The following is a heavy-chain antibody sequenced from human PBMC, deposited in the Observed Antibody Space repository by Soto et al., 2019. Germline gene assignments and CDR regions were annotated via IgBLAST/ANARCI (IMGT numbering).Heavy chain of an antibody. CDR1: GYSFTSYW. D-gene: IGHD2-15*01. Sequence: PGESLKISCKGSGYSFTSYWIGWVRQMPGKGLEWMGIIYPGDSDTRYSPSFQGQVTISADKSISTAYLQWSSLKASDTAMYYCARLSVVVVAATNPGTNWFDPWGQGTLVTVSS. CDR3: ARLSVVVVAATNPGTNWFDP. V-gene: IGHV5-51*01. CDR2: IYPGDSDT. J-gene: IGHJ5*02.